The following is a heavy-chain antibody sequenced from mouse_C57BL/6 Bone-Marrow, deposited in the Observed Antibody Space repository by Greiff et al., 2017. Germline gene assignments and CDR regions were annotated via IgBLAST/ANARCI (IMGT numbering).Heavy chain of an antibody. J-gene: IGHJ2*01. CDR2: IRNKANGYTT. V-gene: IGHV7-3*01. D-gene: IGHD2-3*01. Sequence: EVQGVESGGGSVQPGGSLSLSCAASGFTFTDYYMSWVRQPPGKALEWLGFIRNKANGYTTEYSASVKGRFTISRDNSQSILYLQMNALRAEDSATYYCARGYYYFDYWGQGTTLTVSS. CDR1: GFTFTDYY. CDR3: ARGYYYFDY.